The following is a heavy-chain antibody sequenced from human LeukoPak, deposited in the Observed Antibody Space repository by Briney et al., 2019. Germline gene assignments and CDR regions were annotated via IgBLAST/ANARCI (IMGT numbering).Heavy chain of an antibody. CDR3: ARNDFWSGYKNANWFDP. Sequence: SETLSLTCTVSGGSISSGSYYWSWIRQPAGKGLEWIGRIYTSGSTNYNPSLKSRVTISVDTSKNQFSLKLSSVTAADTAVYYCARNDFWSGYKNANWFDPWGQGTLVTVSS. J-gene: IGHJ5*02. V-gene: IGHV4-61*02. D-gene: IGHD3-3*01. CDR1: GGSISSGSYY. CDR2: IYTSGST.